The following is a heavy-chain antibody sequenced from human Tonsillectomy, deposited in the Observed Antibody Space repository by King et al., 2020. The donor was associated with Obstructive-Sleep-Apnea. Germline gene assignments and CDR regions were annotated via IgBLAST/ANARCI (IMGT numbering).Heavy chain of an antibody. CDR3: ARGQTGCDY. V-gene: IGHV1-8*01. CDR1: GYTFSSYD. CDR2: MNPNSGNT. Sequence: QLVQSGAEVKKPGASVKVSCKASGYTFSSYDINWVRQAPGQGLEWMGWMNPNSGNTGYAQKFKGRVTMTRSTSINTAYMELSSLTSEDTAVYYCARGQTGCDYWGQGTLVTVSS. J-gene: IGHJ4*02. D-gene: IGHD1-14*01.